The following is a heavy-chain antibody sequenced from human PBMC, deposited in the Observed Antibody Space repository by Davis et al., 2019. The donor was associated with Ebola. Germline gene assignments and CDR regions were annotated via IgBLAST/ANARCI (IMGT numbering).Heavy chain of an antibody. CDR2: INSDGSST. J-gene: IGHJ4*02. D-gene: IGHD3-22*01. Sequence: PGGSLRLSCAASGFTFSSYWMHWVRQAPGKGLVWVSRINSDGSSTSYADSVKGRFTISRDNAKNTLYLQMNSLRAEDTAVYYCARASSGYYYTRYFDYWGQGTLVTVSS. CDR3: ARASSGYYYTRYFDY. CDR1: GFTFSSYW. V-gene: IGHV3-74*01.